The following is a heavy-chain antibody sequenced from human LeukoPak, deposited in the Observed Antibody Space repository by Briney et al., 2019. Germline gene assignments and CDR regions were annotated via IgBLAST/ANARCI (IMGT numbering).Heavy chain of an antibody. Sequence: SETLSLTCTVSGGSISSYYWSWIRQPPGKGLECIGNIYYSGSTSYNPSLKSRVTISVDTSKNQFSLKLSSVTAADTAVYYCARLGSGQAFDIWGQGTMVTVSS. J-gene: IGHJ3*02. CDR1: GGSISSYY. D-gene: IGHD3-10*01. V-gene: IGHV4-59*01. CDR2: IYYSGST. CDR3: ARLGSGQAFDI.